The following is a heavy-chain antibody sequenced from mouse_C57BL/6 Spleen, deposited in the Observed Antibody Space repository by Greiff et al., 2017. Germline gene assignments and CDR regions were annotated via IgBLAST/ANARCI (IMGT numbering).Heavy chain of an antibody. CDR1: GYTFTSYW. Sequence: QVQLQQPGAELVRPGSSVKLSCKASGYTFTSYWMHWVKQRPIQGLEWIGNIDPSDSETHYNQKFKDKATLTVDKSSSTAYMQLSSLTSEDSAVFYCAKGWDDGCDDGLAYWGQGTLVTVSA. CDR3: AKGWDDGCDDGLAY. V-gene: IGHV1-52*01. D-gene: IGHD2-2*01. CDR2: IDPSDSET. J-gene: IGHJ3*01.